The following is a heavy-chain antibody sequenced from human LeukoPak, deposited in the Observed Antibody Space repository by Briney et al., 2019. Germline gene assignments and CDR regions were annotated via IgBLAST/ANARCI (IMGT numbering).Heavy chain of an antibody. Sequence: SETLSLTCTVSGGSISSYYWSWIRQPAGKGLEWIGRIYTSGSTDYNPSLKSRVTISVDTSKNQFSLKLSSVTAADTAVYYCARDRGYYDSSGYYAFDIWGQGTMVTVSS. CDR3: ARDRGYYDSSGYYAFDI. D-gene: IGHD3-22*01. CDR2: IYTSGST. V-gene: IGHV4-4*07. CDR1: GGSISSYY. J-gene: IGHJ3*02.